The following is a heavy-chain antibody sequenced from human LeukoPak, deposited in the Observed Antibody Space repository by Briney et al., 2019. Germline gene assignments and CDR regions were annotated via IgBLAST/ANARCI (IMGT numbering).Heavy chain of an antibody. Sequence: GGSLRLSCAASGFTFSHAWMSWVRQAPGKGLELVARIKNKPDGGTSDYTARVKGTFTISRDDSKSPMYLQMNSLKTEDTAVYYCTVVNYGSGSYPLGSWGQGTLVTVSS. CDR3: TVVNYGSGSYPLGS. D-gene: IGHD3-10*01. CDR1: GFTFSHAW. J-gene: IGHJ5*02. V-gene: IGHV3-15*01. CDR2: IKNKPDGGTS.